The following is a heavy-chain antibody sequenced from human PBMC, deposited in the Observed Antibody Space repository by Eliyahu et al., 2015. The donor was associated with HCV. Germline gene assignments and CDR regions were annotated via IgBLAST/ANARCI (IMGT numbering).Heavy chain of an antibody. D-gene: IGHD4-17*01. CDR3: ARGRFGDSPRSYNWFDP. CDR2: INHSGRT. CDR1: GGSFNGYY. Sequence: QVQLQPWGAGLLKPSETLSLTCAVYGGSFNGYYWSWXRQPPGKGLEWIGEINHSGRTKYNPSLSIRVTISVDTPKNQFFLKLSSVTAADTAVYYCARGRFGDSPRSYNWFDPWGQGTLVTVSS. J-gene: IGHJ5*02. V-gene: IGHV4-34*02.